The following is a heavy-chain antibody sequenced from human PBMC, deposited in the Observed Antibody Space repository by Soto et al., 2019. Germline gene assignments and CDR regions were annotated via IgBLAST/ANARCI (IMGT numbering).Heavy chain of an antibody. CDR1: GFTFSSHS. J-gene: IGHJ4*02. D-gene: IGHD1-26*01. CDR3: ARKRSTMADIDY. V-gene: IGHV3-30-3*01. CDR2: ISYDGSIK. Sequence: QVQLVESGGGVVQPGRSLSLSCAASGFTFSSHSIQWVRQAPGKGLEWVAVISYDGSIKYYADSVKGRFTISRDNSKNTAYLQRNSLRAEDTYVFYCARKRSTMADIDYWGQGTMVIVSS.